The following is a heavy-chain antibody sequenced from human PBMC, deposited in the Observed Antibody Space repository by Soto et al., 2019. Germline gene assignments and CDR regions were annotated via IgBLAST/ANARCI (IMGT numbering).Heavy chain of an antibody. CDR1: GFTFSKAW. CDR2: LKSKSAGGTS. Sequence: PGGSMRLSCAASGFTFSKAWVSWVRQAPGKGLEWVGRLKSKSAGGTSDYAAPVKGRFIISRDDSKNTLCLQMNTLKTEDTAVYHCTTDGGVTAYPLFWAWGQGTLVTVSS. J-gene: IGHJ5*02. D-gene: IGHD2-21*02. CDR3: TTDGGVTAYPLFWA. V-gene: IGHV3-15*01.